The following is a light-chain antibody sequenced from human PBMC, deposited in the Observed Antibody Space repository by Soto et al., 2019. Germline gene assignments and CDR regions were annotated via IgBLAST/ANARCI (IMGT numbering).Light chain of an antibody. CDR1: SSDAGAYNY. CDR2: DVS. J-gene: IGLJ2*01. Sequence: QSALTQPASVSGSPGQSITISCTGTSSDAGAYNYVSWYQQHPGKAPKLVIYDVSNRPSGVSNRFSGSKSGNTASLTISGLQAEDEADYYCSSYTSSSTLVFGGGTKVTVL. CDR3: SSYTSSSTLV. V-gene: IGLV2-14*01.